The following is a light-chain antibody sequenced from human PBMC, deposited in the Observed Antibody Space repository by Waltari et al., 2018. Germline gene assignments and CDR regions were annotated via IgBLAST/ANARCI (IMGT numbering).Light chain of an antibody. CDR1: QDISNY. Sequence: DIQMTQSPSSLSASVGDRVTITCQASQDISNYLNWYQQKPGNAPKLLIYDASNLETGVPSRFSGSGSGTEFTLTISSLQPDDFATYYCQQYNTYSTFGQGTKLEIK. V-gene: IGKV1-33*01. CDR2: DAS. CDR3: QQYNTYST. J-gene: IGKJ2*01.